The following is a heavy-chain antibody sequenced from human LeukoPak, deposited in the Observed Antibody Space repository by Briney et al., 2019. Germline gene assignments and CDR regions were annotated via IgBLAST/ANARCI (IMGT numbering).Heavy chain of an antibody. J-gene: IGHJ4*02. CDR2: TYYRSKWFN. D-gene: IGHD6-19*01. CDR3: ARSSGWFDY. Sequence: PSQTLSLTCAISGDSVSSNSAAWHWIRQSPSRGLEWLGRTYYRSKWFNEYAVSVKSRITINPDTSKNQFSLQLNSVTPEDTAIYYCARSSGWFDYWGQGTLVTVSS. V-gene: IGHV6-1*01. CDR1: GDSVSSNSAA.